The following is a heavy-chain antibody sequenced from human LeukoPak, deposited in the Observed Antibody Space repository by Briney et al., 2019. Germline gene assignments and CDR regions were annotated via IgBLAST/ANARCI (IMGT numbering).Heavy chain of an antibody. Sequence: GGSLRLSCAASGFSFDDYAMHWVRQAPGKGLEWVSGISWNSGSIGYADSVKGRFPISRDNAKNSLYLQMNSLRAEDTALYYCAKDRDYDILTGYYDYWGQGTLVTVSS. CDR1: GFSFDDYA. CDR3: AKDRDYDILTGYYDY. CDR2: ISWNSGSI. J-gene: IGHJ4*02. D-gene: IGHD3-9*01. V-gene: IGHV3-9*01.